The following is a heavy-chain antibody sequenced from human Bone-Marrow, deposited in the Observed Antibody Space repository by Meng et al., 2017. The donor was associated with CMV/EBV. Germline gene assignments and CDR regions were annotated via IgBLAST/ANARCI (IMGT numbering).Heavy chain of an antibody. CDR3: ARDNNWGPDD. Sequence: ASVKVSCKASGGTFSSYAISWVRQAPGQGLEWMGWIHPHRGDTNYAQQFQGRVTLTRDTSINTGYMELTRLTSDDTAVYYCARDNNWGPDDWGQGTLVTVSS. V-gene: IGHV1-2*02. D-gene: IGHD7-27*01. J-gene: IGHJ4*02. CDR1: GGTFSSYA. CDR2: IHPHRGDT.